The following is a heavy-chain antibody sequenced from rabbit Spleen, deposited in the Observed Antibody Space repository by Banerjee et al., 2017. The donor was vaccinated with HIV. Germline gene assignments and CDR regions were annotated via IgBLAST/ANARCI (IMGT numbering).Heavy chain of an antibody. CDR3: ARDTSSSFSSYGMDL. CDR1: GFSVSSSYW. CDR2: IYNGDGST. J-gene: IGHJ6*01. Sequence: QSLEESGGDLVKPGASLTLTCTASGFSVSSSYWICWVRQAPGKGLEWIACIYNGDGSTYYASWAKGRFTISKTSSTTVTLQLTSLTAADTATYFCARDTSSSFSSYGMDLWGPGTLVTVS. V-gene: IGHV1S40*01. D-gene: IGHD1-1*01.